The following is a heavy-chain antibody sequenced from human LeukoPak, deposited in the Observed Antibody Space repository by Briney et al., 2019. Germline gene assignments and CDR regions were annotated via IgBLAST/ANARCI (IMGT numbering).Heavy chain of an antibody. CDR3: ARHAMATRYYFDY. CDR1: GFTFSSYS. D-gene: IGHD5-18*01. J-gene: IGHJ4*02. V-gene: IGHV3-21*01. Sequence: GGSLRLSCAASGFTFSSYSMNWVRQAPGKGLEWVSSISSSSSYIYYADSVKGRFTISRDNAKNSLYLQMNSLRAEDTAVYYCARHAMATRYYFDYWGQGTLVTVSS. CDR2: ISSSSSYI.